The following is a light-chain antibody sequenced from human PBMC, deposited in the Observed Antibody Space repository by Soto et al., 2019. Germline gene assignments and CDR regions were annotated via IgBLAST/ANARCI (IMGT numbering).Light chain of an antibody. Sequence: QSALTQPPSASGSPGQSVTISCIGTSSDVGGYNFVSWYQHHPGKAPKFMIYEVDKRPSGVPDRFSGSKSGNTASLTVSGLQPEDEADYYCSSHAGSTVVFGGGTKLTVL. J-gene: IGLJ2*01. CDR1: SSDVGGYNF. V-gene: IGLV2-8*01. CDR3: SSHAGSTVV. CDR2: EVD.